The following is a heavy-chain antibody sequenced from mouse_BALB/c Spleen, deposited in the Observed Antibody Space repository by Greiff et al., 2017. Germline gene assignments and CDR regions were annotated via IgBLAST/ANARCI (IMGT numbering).Heavy chain of an antibody. CDR1: GFTFSSFG. J-gene: IGHJ4*01. D-gene: IGHD2-3*01. CDR3: ARDYDGYYGDY. Sequence: EVKLVESGGGLVQPGGSRKLSCAASGFTFSSFGMHWVRQAPEKGLEWVAYISSGSSTIYYADTVKGRFTISRDNPKNTLFLQMTSLRSEDTAMYYCARDYDGYYGDYWGQGTSVTVSS. CDR2: ISSGSSTI. V-gene: IGHV5-17*02.